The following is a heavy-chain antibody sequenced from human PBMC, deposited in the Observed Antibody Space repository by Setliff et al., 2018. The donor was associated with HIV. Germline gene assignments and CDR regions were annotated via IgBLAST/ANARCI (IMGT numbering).Heavy chain of an antibody. CDR2: ILSTGERT. D-gene: IGHD1-26*01. V-gene: IGHV3-23*01. CDR1: GFTFSNYA. J-gene: IGHJ4*02. Sequence: SCAASGFTFSNYAMSWVRQAPGEGLEWVSAILSTGERTFYADSVRGRFTISRDNAKNSLYLQMNSLRAEDTAVYYCARVGVGATVFFDYWGQGTLVTVSS. CDR3: ARVGVGATVFFDY.